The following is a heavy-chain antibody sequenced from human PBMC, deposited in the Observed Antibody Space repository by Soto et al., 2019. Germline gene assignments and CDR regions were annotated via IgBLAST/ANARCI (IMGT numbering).Heavy chain of an antibody. V-gene: IGHV3-74*01. J-gene: IGHJ5*02. CDR3: AGGYSGAYGCFAP. D-gene: IGHD5-12*01. CDR1: GFTISGHW. Sequence: EVQLVESGGGLVQPGGSLRLSCAASGFTISGHWMHWVRQVPGKGLVWVSRINSDGSSTSYADSVKGRFIISRDNAKNTLYLRMNSLSAEDTAVYDCAGGYSGAYGCFAPLGRGSLVTVSS. CDR2: INSDGSST.